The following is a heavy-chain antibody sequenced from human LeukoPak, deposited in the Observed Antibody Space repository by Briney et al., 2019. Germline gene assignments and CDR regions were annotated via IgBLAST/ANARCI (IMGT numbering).Heavy chain of an antibody. CDR3: ARVMGDGSGTEWWFFDL. V-gene: IGHV4-59*01. D-gene: IGHD3-16*01. Sequence: PSETLSLTCTVAGGSITNYYWSWIRQPPGKGLEWIGFIYYSGSTNYNPSLKSRVTILLDTSRDQFSLKLTSVTAADTAVYYCARVMGDGSGTEWWFFDLWGRGTLVTVSS. J-gene: IGHJ2*01. CDR1: GGSITNYY. CDR2: IYYSGST.